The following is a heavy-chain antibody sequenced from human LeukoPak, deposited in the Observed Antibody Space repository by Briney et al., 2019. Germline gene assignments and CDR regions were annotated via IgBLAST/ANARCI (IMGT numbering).Heavy chain of an antibody. D-gene: IGHD5-18*01. Sequence: SVKVSCKASGYTFTGYYMHWVRQAPGQGLEWMGGSIPIFGTTNYAQKLQGRVTITADKSTSTAYMELSSLRSEDTAVYYCARGRYSSGFGGNYYYYYMDVWGKGTTVTVSS. J-gene: IGHJ6*03. V-gene: IGHV1-69*06. CDR1: GYTFTGYY. CDR2: SIPIFGTT. CDR3: ARGRYSSGFGGNYYYYYMDV.